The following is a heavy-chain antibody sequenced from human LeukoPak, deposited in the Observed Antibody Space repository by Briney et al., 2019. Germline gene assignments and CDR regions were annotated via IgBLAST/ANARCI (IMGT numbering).Heavy chain of an antibody. CDR3: AKDRDSSSWYLGSCFGDY. D-gene: IGHD6-13*01. J-gene: IGHJ4*02. V-gene: IGHV3-23*01. CDR2: ISGSGGST. CDR1: GFTFSSYA. Sequence: GGSLRLSCAASGFTFSSYALSWVRQAPGKGLEWVSGISGSGGSTHYADSVKGRLTISRDKSKNTLYLEMNSLRAEDTAVYYCAKDRDSSSWYLGSCFGDYWGQGTLVTVSS.